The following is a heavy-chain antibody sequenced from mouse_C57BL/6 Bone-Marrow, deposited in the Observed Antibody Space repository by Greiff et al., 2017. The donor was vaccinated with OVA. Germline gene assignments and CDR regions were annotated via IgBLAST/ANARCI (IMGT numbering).Heavy chain of an antibody. J-gene: IGHJ4*01. V-gene: IGHV1-61*01. Sequence: QVQLQQPGAELVRPGSSVKLSCKASGYTFTSYWMDWVKQRPGQGLEWIGNIYPSDSETHYNQKFKDKATLTVDKSSSTAYMQLSSLTSEDSAVYYWERKDSSGYGYYAMDYWGQGTSVTVSS. CDR2: IYPSDSET. D-gene: IGHD3-2*02. CDR1: GYTFTSYW. CDR3: ERKDSSGYGYYAMDY.